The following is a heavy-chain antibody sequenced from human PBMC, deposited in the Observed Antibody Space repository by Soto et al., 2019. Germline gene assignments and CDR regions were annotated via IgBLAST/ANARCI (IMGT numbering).Heavy chain of an antibody. CDR2: ISGSGGST. V-gene: IGHV3-23*01. J-gene: IGHJ4*02. Sequence: PGGSLRLSCAASGFTFSSYAMSWVRQAPGKGLEWVSAISGSGGSTYYADSVKGRFTISRDNAKNSLYLQMNSLRDEDTAVYYCAICGLRYFDWLLSYWGQGTLVTVSS. D-gene: IGHD3-9*01. CDR1: GFTFSSYA. CDR3: AICGLRYFDWLLSY.